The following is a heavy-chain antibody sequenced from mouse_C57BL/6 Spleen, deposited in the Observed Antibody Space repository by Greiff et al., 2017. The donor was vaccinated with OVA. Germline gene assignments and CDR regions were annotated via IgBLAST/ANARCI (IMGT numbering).Heavy chain of an antibody. J-gene: IGHJ2*01. CDR1: GFTFSDAW. D-gene: IGHD1-1*01. Sequence: EVKLVESGGGLVQPGGSMKLSCAASGFTFSDAWMDWVRQSPEKGLEWVAEIRNKANNHATYYAESVKGRFTISRDDSKSSVYLQMNSLRAEDTGIYYCTGFTTVVATDYWGQGTTLTVSS. CDR3: TGFTTVVATDY. CDR2: IRNKANNHAT. V-gene: IGHV6-6*01.